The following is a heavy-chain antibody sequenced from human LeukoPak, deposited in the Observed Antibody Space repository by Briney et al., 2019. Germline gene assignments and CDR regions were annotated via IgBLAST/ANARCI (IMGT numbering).Heavy chain of an antibody. D-gene: IGHD4-11*01. Sequence: SETLSLTCTVSGGSISGYFWTWMRQPAGRGLEWIGRIYSSDSIYSNPSLESRVTISLDESNNQFSLKLTSVTAADTAVYYCARGTEMTIVAGHYSFDQWGRGTLVSVSS. CDR2: IYSSDSI. CDR3: ARGTEMTIVAGHYSFDQ. CDR1: GGSISGYF. J-gene: IGHJ4*02. V-gene: IGHV4-4*07.